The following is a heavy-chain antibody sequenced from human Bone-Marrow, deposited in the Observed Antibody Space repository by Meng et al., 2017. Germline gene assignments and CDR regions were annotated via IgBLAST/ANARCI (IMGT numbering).Heavy chain of an antibody. CDR3: AKDISASGTYYIDY. V-gene: IGHV3-9*01. CDR1: GFTFSSHS. CDR2: ISWNSGSI. J-gene: IGHJ4*02. D-gene: IGHD3-10*01. Sequence: GGSLRLSCAASGFTFSSHSMTWVRQAPGKGLEWVSGISWNSGSIGYADSVKGRFTISRDNAKNSLYLQMNTLRAEDTALYYCAKDISASGTYYIDYWGQGTLVTVSS.